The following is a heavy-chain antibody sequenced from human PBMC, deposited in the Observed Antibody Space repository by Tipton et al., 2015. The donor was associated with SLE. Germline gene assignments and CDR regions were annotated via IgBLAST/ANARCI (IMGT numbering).Heavy chain of an antibody. J-gene: IGHJ4*02. CDR3: ARDSYTWATGFIAVAGAFDY. CDR2: ISSSSSYT. D-gene: IGHD6-19*01. V-gene: IGHV3-21*05. CDR1: GFTFSSYS. Sequence: SLRLSCAASGFTFSSYSMNWVRQAPGKGLEWVSYISSSSSYTNYADSVKGRFTISRDNAKNSLYLQMNSLRAEDTAVYYCARDSYTWATGFIAVAGAFDYWGQGTLVTVSS.